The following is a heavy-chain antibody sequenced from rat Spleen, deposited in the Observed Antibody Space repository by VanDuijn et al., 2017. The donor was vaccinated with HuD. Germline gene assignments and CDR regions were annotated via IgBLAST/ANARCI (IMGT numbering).Heavy chain of an antibody. Sequence: QVQLKESGPGLVQPSETLSLTCTVSGFSLTSYSVSWVRQPSGKGPEWMGRMWYDGDTAYNSALKSRLSVSRDTSKSQVFLKMNSLQTEDTASYFCTRDHSYWGSYYPGGFAYWGQGTLVTVSS. CDR1: GFSLTSYS. V-gene: IGHV2-15*01. D-gene: IGHD1-12*01. CDR2: MWYDGDT. J-gene: IGHJ3*01. CDR3: TRDHSYWGSYYPGGFAY.